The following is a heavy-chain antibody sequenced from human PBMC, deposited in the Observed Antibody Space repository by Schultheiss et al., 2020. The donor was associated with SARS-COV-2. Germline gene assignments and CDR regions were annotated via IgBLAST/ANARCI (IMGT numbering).Heavy chain of an antibody. V-gene: IGHV3-21*01. CDR2: IRSSGRDI. D-gene: IGHD2-15*01. CDR3: VRDRSWWTPYNCFDL. Sequence: GSLRLSCAASGFTFSSYAMSWVRQAPGKGLEFVASIRSSGRDIYYADSMQGRFTVSRDNANNSLYLQMHSLRAEDTAVYYCVRDRSWWTPYNCFDLWGRGTLVTVSS. CDR1: GFTFSSYA. J-gene: IGHJ5*02.